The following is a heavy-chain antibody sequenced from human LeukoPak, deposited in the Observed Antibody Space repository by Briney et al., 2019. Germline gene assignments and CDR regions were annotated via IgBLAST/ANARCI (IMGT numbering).Heavy chain of an antibody. V-gene: IGHV4-61*02. Sequence: PSETLSLTCTVSGGSISSGSYYWSWIRQPAGKGLEWIGRIYTSGSTNYNPSLKSRVTISLDTSKNQFSLKLSSVTAADAAVYYCARDSWGACSTSCYSSAFDIWGQGTMVTVSS. D-gene: IGHD2-2*02. J-gene: IGHJ3*02. CDR2: IYTSGST. CDR1: GGSISSGSYY. CDR3: ARDSWGACSTSCYSSAFDI.